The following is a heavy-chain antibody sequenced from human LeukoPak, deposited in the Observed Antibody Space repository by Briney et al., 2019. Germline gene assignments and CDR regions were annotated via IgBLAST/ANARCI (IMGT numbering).Heavy chain of an antibody. V-gene: IGHV4-4*07. CDR2: IYTSGST. CDR1: GGSISIYY. J-gene: IGHJ4*02. CDR3: ARSGYCSSTSCYAVDYFDY. D-gene: IGHD2-2*01. Sequence: PSETLSLTCTVSGGSISIYYWSWIRQPAGKGLEWIGRIYTSGSTNYNPPLKSRVTISVDKSKNQFSLKLSSVTAADTAVYYCARSGYCSSTSCYAVDYFDYWGQGTLVTVSS.